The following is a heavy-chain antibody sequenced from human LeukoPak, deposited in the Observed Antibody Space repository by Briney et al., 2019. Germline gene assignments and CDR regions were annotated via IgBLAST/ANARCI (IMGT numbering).Heavy chain of an antibody. V-gene: IGHV3-7*01. CDR3: ARDRAYKAFDY. D-gene: IGHD5-24*01. CDR1: GFTFITSW. CDR2: ITPNGSEK. Sequence: GGSLRLSCSASGFTFITSWMNWVRQAPGKGLEWVASITPNGSEKYYVDSVRGRFTISRDDDKNSVYLQMNSLRAEDTAVYYCARDRAYKAFDYWGQGNLVSGSS. J-gene: IGHJ4*02.